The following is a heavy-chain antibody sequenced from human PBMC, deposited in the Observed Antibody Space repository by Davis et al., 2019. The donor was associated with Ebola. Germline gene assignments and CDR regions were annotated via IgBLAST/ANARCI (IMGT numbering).Heavy chain of an antibody. CDR3: AKSTARAWYFDY. CDR1: GFTFSSYS. CDR2: IKQDGSEK. Sequence: GGSLRLSCAASGFTFSSYSMSWVRQPPGKGLEWVANIKQDGSEKYYVDSVKGRFTISRDNAKNSLYLQMNSLRAEDTAVYYCAKSTARAWYFDYWGQGTLVTVSS. V-gene: IGHV3-7*03. D-gene: IGHD1-1*01. J-gene: IGHJ4*02.